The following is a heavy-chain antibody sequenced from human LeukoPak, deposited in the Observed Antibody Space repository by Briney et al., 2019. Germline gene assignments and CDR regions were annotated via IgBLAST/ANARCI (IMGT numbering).Heavy chain of an antibody. V-gene: IGHV1-24*01. CDR2: FDPEDGET. CDR1: GYTLTELS. D-gene: IGHD6-19*01. J-gene: IGHJ4*02. CDR3: ATRRAWSGWYHFDY. Sequence: ASVKVSCKVSGYTLTELSMHWVRQAPGKGLEWMGGFDPEDGETIYAQKFQGRVTMIEDTSTDTAYMELSSLRSEDTAVYYCATRRAWSGWYHFDYWGQGTLVTVSS.